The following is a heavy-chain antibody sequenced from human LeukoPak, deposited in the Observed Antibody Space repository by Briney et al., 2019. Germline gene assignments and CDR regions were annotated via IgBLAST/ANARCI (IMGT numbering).Heavy chain of an antibody. V-gene: IGHV4-59*08. CDR1: GGSISSYY. CDR3: ARLKYSSGWYYFDY. J-gene: IGHJ4*02. CDR2: IYYSGST. Sequence: SETLSLTCTVSGGSISSYYWSWIRQPPGKGLEWIGYIYYSGSTNYNPSLKSRVTISVDTSKNQFSLKLSSVTAADTAVYYCARLKYSSGWYYFDYWGQGTLVTVSS. D-gene: IGHD6-19*01.